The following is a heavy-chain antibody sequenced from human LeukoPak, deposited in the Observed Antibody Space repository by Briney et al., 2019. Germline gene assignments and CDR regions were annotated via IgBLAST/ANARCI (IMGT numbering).Heavy chain of an antibody. CDR1: GGSISSGSYY. V-gene: IGHV4-61*02. CDR3: ARGEGYYDFSIDY. CDR2: IYTSGST. J-gene: IGHJ4*02. Sequence: PSQTLSLTCTVSGGSISSGSYYWSWIRQPAGKGLEWIGRIYTSGSTNYNPSLKSRVTISVDTSKNQFSLKLSSVTAADTAVYYCARGEGYYDFSIDYWGQGTLVTVSS. D-gene: IGHD3-3*01.